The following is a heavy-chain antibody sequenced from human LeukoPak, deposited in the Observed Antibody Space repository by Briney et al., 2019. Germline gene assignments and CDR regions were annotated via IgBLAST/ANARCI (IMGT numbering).Heavy chain of an antibody. D-gene: IGHD3-9*01. CDR2: ISSSGSTI. CDR3: ARDRAYYDILTGYYSLANWFDP. J-gene: IGHJ5*02. CDR1: GFTFSDYY. Sequence: GGSLRLSCAASGFTFSDYYTSWIRQAPGKGLEWVSYISSSGSTIYYADSVKGRFTISRDNAKNSLYLQMNSLRAEDTAVYYCARDRAYYDILTGYYSLANWFDPWGQGTLVTVSS. V-gene: IGHV3-11*01.